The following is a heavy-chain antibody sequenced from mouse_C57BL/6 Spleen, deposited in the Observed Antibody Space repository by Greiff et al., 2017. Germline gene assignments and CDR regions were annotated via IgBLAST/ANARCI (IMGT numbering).Heavy chain of an antibody. J-gene: IGHJ3*01. D-gene: IGHD2-4*01. V-gene: IGHV1-69*01. CDR3: ARFGDYDVWFAY. Sequence: QVQLQQPGAELVMPGASVKLSCKASAYTFTSYWMHWVKQRPGQGLEWIGEIDPSDSYTNYNQKFKGKSTLTVDKSSSTAYMQLSSLTSEDSAVYYCARFGDYDVWFAYWGQGTLVTVSA. CDR1: AYTFTSYW. CDR2: IDPSDSYT.